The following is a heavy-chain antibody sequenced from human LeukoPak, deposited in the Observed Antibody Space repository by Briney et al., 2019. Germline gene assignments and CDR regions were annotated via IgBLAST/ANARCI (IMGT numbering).Heavy chain of an antibody. CDR3: ARTRGAEIGPAY. D-gene: IGHD3/OR15-3a*01. Sequence: SQTLSLTCAISGDNISSKGVAWNWIRQSPSRGLEWVGRTYYRSKWYNDYAVSVKSRLTINPDTSKNPFSLQLNSVPPEDTAVYYCARTRGAEIGPAYWGQGTLVTVSS. CDR1: GDNISSKGVA. V-gene: IGHV6-1*01. J-gene: IGHJ4*02. CDR2: TYYRSKWYN.